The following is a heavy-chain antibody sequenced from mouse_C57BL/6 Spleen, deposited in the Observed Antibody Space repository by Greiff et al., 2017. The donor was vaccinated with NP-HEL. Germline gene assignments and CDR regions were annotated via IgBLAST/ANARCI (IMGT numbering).Heavy chain of an antibody. V-gene: IGHV1-7*01. CDR1: GYTFTSYW. D-gene: IGHD2-4*01. Sequence: QVQLQQSGAELAKPGASVKLSCKASGYTFTSYWMHWVKQRPGQGLEWIGYINPSSGYTKYNQKFKDKATLTADKSSSTAYMQLSSLSYEDSAVYYCARGHYDYDGEVSWFAYWGQGTLVTVSA. J-gene: IGHJ3*01. CDR2: INPSSGYT. CDR3: ARGHYDYDGEVSWFAY.